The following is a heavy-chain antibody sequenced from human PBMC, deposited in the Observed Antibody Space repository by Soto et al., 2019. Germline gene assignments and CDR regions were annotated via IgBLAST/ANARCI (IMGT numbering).Heavy chain of an antibody. V-gene: IGHV1-18*04. CDR3: AREVGHMDV. Sequence: SVKVSCKASGYTFTTYGINWVRQAPGQGLEWMGWVSPYNGDTTYAQKVQGRVTMTTDTSTRTAYLELRSLRSDDTAVYYCAREVGHMDVWGQGTTVTVSS. CDR1: GYTFTTYG. J-gene: IGHJ6*02. CDR2: VSPYNGDT.